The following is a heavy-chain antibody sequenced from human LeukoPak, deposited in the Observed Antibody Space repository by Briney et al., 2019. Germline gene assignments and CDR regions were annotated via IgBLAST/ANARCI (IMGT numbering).Heavy chain of an antibody. Sequence: PSETLSLTCTISGDSITSYYWSWIRQPAGKGLEWIGRISTSGTTNYNPSLKSRVTMSVDTSKNQFSLKLSSVTAADTAVYYCARLEYSSSSWGQGTLVTVSS. J-gene: IGHJ4*02. CDR2: ISTSGTT. V-gene: IGHV4-4*07. CDR1: GDSITSYY. CDR3: ARLEYSSSS. D-gene: IGHD6-6*01.